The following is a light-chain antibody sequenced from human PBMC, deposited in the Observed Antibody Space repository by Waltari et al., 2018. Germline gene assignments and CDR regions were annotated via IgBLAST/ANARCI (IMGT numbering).Light chain of an antibody. CDR1: RSNIGDNY. J-gene: IGLJ7*01. V-gene: IGLV1-47*01. CDR2: SSN. CDR3: ASWDDSLSGVV. Sequence: QSVLTQPPSASGTPGQRVTISCSGSRSNIGDNYVYWYQQFPVAAPTRPIDSSNERHSGVPDRIPGSNSGASASLAISGLRSEDEASYYCASWDDSLSGVVFGGGTHLTVL.